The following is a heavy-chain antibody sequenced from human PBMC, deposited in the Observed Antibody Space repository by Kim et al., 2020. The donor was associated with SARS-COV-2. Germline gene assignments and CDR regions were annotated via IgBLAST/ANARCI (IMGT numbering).Heavy chain of an antibody. Sequence: LRETLSLTCAVSGGSISSSNWWSWVRQPPGKGLEWIGEIYHSGSTNYNPSLKSRVTISVDKSKNQFSLKLSSVTAADTAVYYCARGYSSSWFNYYGMDVWGQGTTVTVSS. CDR1: GGSISSSNW. D-gene: IGHD6-13*01. CDR2: IYHSGST. V-gene: IGHV4-4*02. CDR3: ARGYSSSWFNYYGMDV. J-gene: IGHJ6*02.